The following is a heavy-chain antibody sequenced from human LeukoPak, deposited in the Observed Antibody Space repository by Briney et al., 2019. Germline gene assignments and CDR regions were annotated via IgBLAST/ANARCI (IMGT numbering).Heavy chain of an antibody. J-gene: IGHJ4*02. CDR2: INPRGGST. CDR1: GYTFTGYY. Sequence: ASVKVSCKASGYTFTGYYMHWVRQAPGQGLEWMGIINPRGGSTSYTQKFQGRVTMTRDTSTSTVYMELSSLRSEDTAVYYCATDYSKRDYYFDYWGQGTLVTVSS. V-gene: IGHV1-46*01. D-gene: IGHD4-11*01. CDR3: ATDYSKRDYYFDY.